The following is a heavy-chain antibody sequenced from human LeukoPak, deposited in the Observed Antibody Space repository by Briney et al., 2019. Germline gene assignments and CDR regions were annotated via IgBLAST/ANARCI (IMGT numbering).Heavy chain of an antibody. V-gene: IGHV3-48*04. CDR2: VSAGSTGI. CDR1: GFNFGIYS. CDR3: VREKGGFGFVL. D-gene: IGHD3-16*01. Sequence: GGSLRLSCAGSGFNFGIYSMAWVRQAPGKGLGWVAYVSAGSTGIFYAASVKGRFSISRDNAQKSLYLQMNSLRAEDTAIYYCVREKGGFGFVLWGRGTLVTVSS. J-gene: IGHJ4*02.